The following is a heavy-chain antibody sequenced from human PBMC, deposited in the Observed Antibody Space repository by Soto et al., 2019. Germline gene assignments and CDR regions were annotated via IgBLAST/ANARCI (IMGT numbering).Heavy chain of an antibody. Sequence: QVQLVQSGAEVRKPGSSVKVSCKASGGTFDTYAVSWVRQAPGQGLEWMGGIIPMFGTPYYGQRLQGRVTISADESTGTAYMELSSLRSEDTAVYYWARDRDFGNYFDSADWGQGTLVTVSS. CDR1: GGTFDTYA. V-gene: IGHV1-69*01. J-gene: IGHJ4*02. CDR3: ARDRDFGNYFDSAD. D-gene: IGHD1-26*01. CDR2: IIPMFGTP.